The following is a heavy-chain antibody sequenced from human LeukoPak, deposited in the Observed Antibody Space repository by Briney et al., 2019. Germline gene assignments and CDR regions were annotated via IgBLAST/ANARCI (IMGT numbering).Heavy chain of an antibody. Sequence: GGSLRLSCAASGFTFSSYWMHWVRQAPGKGLVWVSRIERDGRSTSYADSVRGRFTISRDNAKNTLYLQMNSLRAEDTAVYYCAREHRHGGATVDSWGQGTLVTVSS. V-gene: IGHV3-74*01. CDR1: GFTFSSYW. CDR3: AREHRHGGATVDS. D-gene: IGHD1-26*01. J-gene: IGHJ4*02. CDR2: IERDGRST.